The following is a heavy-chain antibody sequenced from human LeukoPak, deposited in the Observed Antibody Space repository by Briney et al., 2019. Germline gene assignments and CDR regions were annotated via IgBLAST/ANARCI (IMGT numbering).Heavy chain of an antibody. Sequence: PGGSLRLSCAASGFTFSSYAMHWVRQAPGKGLEWVAVISYDGSNKYYADSVKGRFTISRDNSKNTLYLQMNSLRAEDTAVYYCAKDAQNYYASGSHIGTFHYWGQGTLVTVSS. V-gene: IGHV3-30*04. CDR1: GFTFSSYA. J-gene: IGHJ4*02. CDR2: ISYDGSNK. CDR3: AKDAQNYYASGSHIGTFHY. D-gene: IGHD3-10*01.